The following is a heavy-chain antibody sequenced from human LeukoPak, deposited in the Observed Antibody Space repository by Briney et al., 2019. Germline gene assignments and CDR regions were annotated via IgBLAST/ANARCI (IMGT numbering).Heavy chain of an antibody. V-gene: IGHV3-48*01. J-gene: IGHJ4*02. CDR2: ISSSSSTI. CDR1: GFTFSDYS. D-gene: IGHD3-10*01. CDR3: ARDPPYYYGSGSYYFDY. Sequence: GGSLRLSCAASGFTFSDYSMNWVRQAPGKGLEWVSFISSSSSTIYYADSVKGRFTISRDNAQNSVYLQMNSLRAEDTAVYYCARDPPYYYGSGSYYFDYWGQGTLVTVSS.